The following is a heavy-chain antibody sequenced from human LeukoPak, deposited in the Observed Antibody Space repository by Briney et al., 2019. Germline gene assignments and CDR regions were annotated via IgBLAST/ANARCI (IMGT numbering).Heavy chain of an antibody. J-gene: IGHJ4*02. D-gene: IGHD3-10*01. CDR2: IYPDDSDT. Sequence: GESLKISCKGSGYSFTSYWIGWVRQMPGKGLEWMGIIYPDDSDTRYSPSFQGQVTISADKSISTAHLQWSSLKASDTAIYYCARLGWEVVRVIIISGYFDYWGQGTLVTVSS. CDR1: GYSFTSYW. V-gene: IGHV5-51*01. CDR3: ARLGWEVVRVIIISGYFDY.